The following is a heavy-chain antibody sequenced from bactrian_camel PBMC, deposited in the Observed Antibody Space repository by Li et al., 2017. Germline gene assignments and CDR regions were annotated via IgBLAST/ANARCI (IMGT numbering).Heavy chain of an antibody. CDR1: GFTFDKHS. CDR3: VRTAYPGFGY. J-gene: IGHJ6*01. CDR2: ISSSGGSTT. V-gene: IGHV3S36*01. Sequence: VQLVESGGGLVHPGRSLRLSCAASGFTFDKHSMSWVRQAPGKGPEWVSSISSSGGSTTYYADSVMGRFTISRDSAKNTVYLQMNSLKPEDTAMYYCVRTAYPGFGYWGQGTQVTVS.